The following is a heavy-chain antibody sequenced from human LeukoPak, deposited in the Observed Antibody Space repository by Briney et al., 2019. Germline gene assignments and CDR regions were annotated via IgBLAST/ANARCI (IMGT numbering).Heavy chain of an antibody. V-gene: IGHV4-38-2*01. CDR2: IYHSGST. Sequence: SETLSLTCAVSGYSISSGYYWGGIRQPPGKGLEGSGSIYHSGSTNYKESLKRRVTISVDTSKNQFSLKLSSVTAADTAVYYCARASGLGGSSSGAWGAIFDYWGQGTLVTVSA. D-gene: IGHD1-26*01. CDR1: GYSISSGYY. J-gene: IGHJ4*02. CDR3: ARASGLGGSSSGAWGAIFDY.